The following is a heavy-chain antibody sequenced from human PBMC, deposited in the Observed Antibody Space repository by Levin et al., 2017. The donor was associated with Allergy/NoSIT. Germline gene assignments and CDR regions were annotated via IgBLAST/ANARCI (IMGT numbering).Heavy chain of an antibody. CDR3: ARGGYVSGLDY. V-gene: IGHV3-11*01. CDR1: GFSLGDLFHDYY. CDR2: INSRGSAI. Sequence: GESLKISCAASGFSLGDLFHDYYMTWIRQAPGKGLEWVSSINSRGSAISYADSVKGRFTISRDNAGNSLFLQLNSLRVEDTAVYYCARGGYVSGLDYWGQGTLITVSS. J-gene: IGHJ4*02. D-gene: IGHD3-10*01.